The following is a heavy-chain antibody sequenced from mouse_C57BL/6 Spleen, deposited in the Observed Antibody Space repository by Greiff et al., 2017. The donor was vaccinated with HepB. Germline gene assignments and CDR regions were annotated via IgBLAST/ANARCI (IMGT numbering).Heavy chain of an antibody. CDR2: ISDGGSYT. CDR3: ARERGYGYDVLYFDY. Sequence: EVHLVESGGGLVKPGGSLKLSCAASGFTFSSYAMSWVRQTPEKRLEWVATISDGGSYTYYPDNVKGRFTISIDNAKNNLYLQMSHLKSEDTAMYYCARERGYGYDVLYFDYWGQGTTLTVSS. D-gene: IGHD2-2*01. CDR1: GFTFSSYA. V-gene: IGHV5-4*01. J-gene: IGHJ2*01.